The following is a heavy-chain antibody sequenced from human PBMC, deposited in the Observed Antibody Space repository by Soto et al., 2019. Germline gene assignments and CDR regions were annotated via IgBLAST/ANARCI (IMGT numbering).Heavy chain of an antibody. CDR1: GFTFGDYA. CDR3: TRSRILTGYYNYYYYGMDV. CDR2: IRSKAYGGTT. V-gene: IGHV3-49*04. D-gene: IGHD3-9*01. J-gene: IGHJ6*02. Sequence: GGSLRLSCTASGFTFGDYAMSWVRQAPGKGLEWVGFIRSKAYGGTTEYAASVKGRFTISRDDSKSIAYLQMNSLKTEDTAVYYCTRSRILTGYYNYYYYGMDVWGQGTTVTVSS.